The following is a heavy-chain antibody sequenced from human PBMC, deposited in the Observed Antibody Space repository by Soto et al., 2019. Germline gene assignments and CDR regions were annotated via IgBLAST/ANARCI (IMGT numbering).Heavy chain of an antibody. J-gene: IGHJ6*03. CDR3: ARHPDPSYYYYYYMDV. V-gene: IGHV4-39*01. Sequence: SETLSLTCTVSGGSIISSSYYWGWIRQPPGKGLEWIGSIYYSGSTYYNPSLKSRVTISVDTSKNQFSLKLSSVTAADTAVYYCARHPDPSYYYYYYMDVWGKGTTVTVSS. CDR2: IYYSGST. CDR1: GGSIISSSYY.